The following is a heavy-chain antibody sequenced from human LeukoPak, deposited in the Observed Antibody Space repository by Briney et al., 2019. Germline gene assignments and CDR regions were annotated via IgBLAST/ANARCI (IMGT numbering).Heavy chain of an antibody. CDR1: GFTLSSYN. CDR3: ARVGTSYYYYMDV. D-gene: IGHD2-2*01. V-gene: IGHV3-48*01. J-gene: IGHJ6*03. Sequence: PGGSLRLSCAASGFTLSSYNMNWVRQAPGKGLEWVSYISSSSSSIYFADSVKGRFTISRDNAKNSLYLQMNSLRAEDTAVYYCARVGTSYYYYMDVWGKGTTVTVSS. CDR2: ISSSSSSI.